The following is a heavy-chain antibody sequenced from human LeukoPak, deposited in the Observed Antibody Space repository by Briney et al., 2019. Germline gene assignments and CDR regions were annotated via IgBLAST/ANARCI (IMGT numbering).Heavy chain of an antibody. CDR1: GGSVSSYY. J-gene: IGHJ4*02. V-gene: IGHV4-59*02. CDR2: IYYSGST. Sequence: SETLSLTCTVSGGSVSSYYWSWIRKPPGKGLEWIGYIYYSGSTNYNPSLKSRVTISVDTSKNQFSLKLSSVTAADTAVYYCARVDYDILTGYAYYFDYWGQGTLVTVSS. D-gene: IGHD3-9*01. CDR3: ARVDYDILTGYAYYFDY.